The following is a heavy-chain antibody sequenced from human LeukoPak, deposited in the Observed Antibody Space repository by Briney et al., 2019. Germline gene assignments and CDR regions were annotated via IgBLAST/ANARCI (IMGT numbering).Heavy chain of an antibody. D-gene: IGHD2-2*02. CDR1: GFTFSSYG. Sequence: GGSLRLSCAASGFTFSSYGMSWVRQAPGKGLEWVSAIYSGGSTYYADSVKGRFTISRDNSKNTLYLQMNSLRAEDTAVYYCARVTGGRYCSTTSCYMRGWFDPWGQGTLVTVSS. CDR2: IYSGGST. V-gene: IGHV3-23*05. J-gene: IGHJ5*02. CDR3: ARVTGGRYCSTTSCYMRGWFDP.